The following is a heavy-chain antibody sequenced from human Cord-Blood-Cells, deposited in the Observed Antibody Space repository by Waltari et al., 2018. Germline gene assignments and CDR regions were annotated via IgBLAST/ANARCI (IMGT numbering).Heavy chain of an antibody. J-gene: IGHJ4*02. Sequence: QVQLVQSGAEVKKPGSSVKVSCKASGGTFSNYAISWVRQAPGQGLEWMGGIIPIFRTANYGQKFQSRVTITADESTSTAYMELSSLRSEETAVYYCASGSSELELDYWGQGALVTVSS. CDR3: ASGSSELELDY. CDR1: GGTFSNYA. CDR2: IIPIFRTA. V-gene: IGHV1-69*01. D-gene: IGHD1-1*01.